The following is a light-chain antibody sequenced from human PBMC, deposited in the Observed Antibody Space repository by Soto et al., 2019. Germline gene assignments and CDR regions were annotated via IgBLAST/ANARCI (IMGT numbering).Light chain of an antibody. CDR2: SAS. J-gene: IGKJ1*01. V-gene: IGKV1-39*01. Sequence: DIHLTQLPSSVSASVGDTVAISCRASQSISSYLNWYHQTPGKPPKLLINSASNLQSGVPARFSGSGSETEFSLTINGLQAEDFGVYYCQQSYDTLWTFGQGTKVDIK. CDR3: QQSYDTLWT. CDR1: QSISSY.